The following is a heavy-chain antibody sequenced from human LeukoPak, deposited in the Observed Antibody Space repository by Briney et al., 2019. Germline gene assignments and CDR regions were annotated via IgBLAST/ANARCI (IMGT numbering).Heavy chain of an antibody. CDR2: INHSGST. CDR1: GGSVNSGTYY. D-gene: IGHD2-2*01. Sequence: SETLSLTCTVSGGSVNSGTYYWSWIRQPPGKGLEWIGEINHSGSTNYNPSLKSRVTISVDTSKNQFPLKLSSVTAADAAVYFWGRAEYGDKTLNVGVTGGNTLFDPWGQGTLVTVSS. J-gene: IGHJ5*02. CDR3: GRAEYGDKTLNVGVTGGNTLFDP. V-gene: IGHV4-39*06.